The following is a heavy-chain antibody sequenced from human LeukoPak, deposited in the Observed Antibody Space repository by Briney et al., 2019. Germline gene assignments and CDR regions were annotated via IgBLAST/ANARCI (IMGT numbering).Heavy chain of an antibody. CDR2: ISSGGSYI. CDR3: ARDGPKYCSNGVCYAPVDP. D-gene: IGHD2-8*01. CDR1: GFTFSDYS. J-gene: IGHJ5*02. Sequence: GGFLRLSCAASGFTFSDYSMNWVRQAPGTGLEWVSSISSGGSYIYYADSVKGRFTISRDNAKNSLYLQMNSLRAEDTAVYYCARDGPKYCSNGVCYAPVDPWGQGTLVTVSS. V-gene: IGHV3-21*01.